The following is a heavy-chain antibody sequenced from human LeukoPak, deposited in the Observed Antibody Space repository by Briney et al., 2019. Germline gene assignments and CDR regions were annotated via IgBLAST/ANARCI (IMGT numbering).Heavy chain of an antibody. CDR2: IKQDGSEK. Sequence: GGSLRLSCAASGFTFSSYWMSWVRQAPGKGLEWVANIKQDGSEKYYVDSVKGRFTISGDNAKNSLYLQMNSLRAEDTAVYYCARDLNYYDSSGLYWGQGTLVTVSS. D-gene: IGHD3-22*01. CDR1: GFTFSSYW. CDR3: ARDLNYYDSSGLY. J-gene: IGHJ4*02. V-gene: IGHV3-7*01.